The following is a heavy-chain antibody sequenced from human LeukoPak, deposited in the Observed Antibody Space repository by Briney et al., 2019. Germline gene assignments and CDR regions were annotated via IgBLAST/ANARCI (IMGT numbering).Heavy chain of an antibody. J-gene: IGHJ6*03. CDR3: AKDGSYCSGGSCYYMDV. CDR1: GFTFSSYG. Sequence: GGSLRLSCAASGFTFSSYGMHWVRQAPGKGLEWVAFIRYDGSNKYYADSVKGGFTISRDNSKNTLYLQMNSLRAEDTAVYYCAKDGSYCSGGSCYYMDVWGKGTTVTISS. CDR2: IRYDGSNK. V-gene: IGHV3-30*02. D-gene: IGHD2-15*01.